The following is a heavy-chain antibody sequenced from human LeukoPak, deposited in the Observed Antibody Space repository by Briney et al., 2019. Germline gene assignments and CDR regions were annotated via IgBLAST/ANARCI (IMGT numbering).Heavy chain of an antibody. V-gene: IGHV3-23*01. D-gene: IGHD6-19*01. CDR2: ISASGGRT. CDR1: GFTFSSYD. CDR3: AKITVAAHPFDY. J-gene: IGHJ4*02. Sequence: GGSLRLSCAASGFTFSSYDMSWVRQAPGKGLDWVSAISASGGRTYYADSVKGRFTISRDNSKNTMYQQMNSLRAEDTAVYYCAKITVAAHPFDYWGQGTLVTVSS.